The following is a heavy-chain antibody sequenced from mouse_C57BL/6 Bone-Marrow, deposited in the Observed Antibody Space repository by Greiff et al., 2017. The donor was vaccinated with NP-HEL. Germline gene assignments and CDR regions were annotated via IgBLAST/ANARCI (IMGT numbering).Heavy chain of an antibody. V-gene: IGHV1-81*01. Sequence: VKLMESGAELARPGASVKLSCKASGYTFTSYGISWVKQRTGQGLEWIGEIYPRSGNTYYNEKFKGKATLTADKSSSTAYMELRSLTSEDSAVYFCALYGSSYGYAMDYWGQGTSVTVSS. D-gene: IGHD1-1*01. J-gene: IGHJ4*01. CDR1: GYTFTSYG. CDR2: IYPRSGNT. CDR3: ALYGSSYGYAMDY.